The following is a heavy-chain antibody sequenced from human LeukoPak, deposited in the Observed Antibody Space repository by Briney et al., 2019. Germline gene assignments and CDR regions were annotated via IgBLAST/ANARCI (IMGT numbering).Heavy chain of an antibody. Sequence: ASVKVSCKASGYTFTSHDINWVRQATGQGLEWVGYISPTSGNTGYAQKFQGRVTLTRYTSTNTAYMELTSLRSEDTAVYYCTRVQREGYSRWGQGTLVTVSS. CDR1: GYTFTSHD. CDR3: TRVQREGYSR. V-gene: IGHV1-8*01. J-gene: IGHJ4*02. D-gene: IGHD2-15*01. CDR2: ISPTSGNT.